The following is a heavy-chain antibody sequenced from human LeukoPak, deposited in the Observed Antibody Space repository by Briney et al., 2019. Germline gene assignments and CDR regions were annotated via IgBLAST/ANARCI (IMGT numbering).Heavy chain of an antibody. CDR1: GGSVNSGSYY. D-gene: IGHD3-10*01. J-gene: IGHJ5*02. CDR2: ISYSGST. V-gene: IGHV4-61*01. CDR3: ARESPYYGSGSRDNWFDP. Sequence: SETLSLTRTVSGGSVNSGSYYWNWIRQPPGKGLEWIGYISYSGSTNYNPSVKSRVTISVDTSKNQFSLKLSSVTAADTAVYYCARESPYYGSGSRDNWFDPWGQGTLVTVSS.